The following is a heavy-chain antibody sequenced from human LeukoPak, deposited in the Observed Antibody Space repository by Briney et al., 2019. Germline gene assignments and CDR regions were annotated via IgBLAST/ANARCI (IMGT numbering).Heavy chain of an antibody. CDR2: ISSSGSTI. CDR3: ARGSRGSFDY. J-gene: IGHJ4*02. Sequence: GGSLRLPCAASGFTFSSYSMNWVRQAPGKGLEWVSYISSSGSTIYYADSVKGRFTISRDNAKNSLYLQMNSLRAEDTAVYYCARGSRGSFDYWGQGTLVTVSS. V-gene: IGHV3-48*04. CDR1: GFTFSSYS.